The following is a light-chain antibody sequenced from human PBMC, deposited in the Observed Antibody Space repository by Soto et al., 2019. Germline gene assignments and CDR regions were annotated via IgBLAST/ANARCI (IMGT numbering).Light chain of an antibody. CDR2: GAS. Sequence: EIVLTQSPGTLSLYPGDRTTLSCRASQSVSTSLAWYHHKPGEAPRLLMYGASTRASGIPARFSGSGSGTDFTLTISSLEPEDFAVYYCQQRSNWPPITFGGGTKVDIK. V-gene: IGKV3-11*01. J-gene: IGKJ4*01. CDR3: QQRSNWPPIT. CDR1: QSVSTS.